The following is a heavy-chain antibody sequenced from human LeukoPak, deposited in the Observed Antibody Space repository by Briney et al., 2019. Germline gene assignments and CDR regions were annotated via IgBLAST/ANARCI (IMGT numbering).Heavy chain of an antibody. CDR2: ISAYNGNT. CDR1: GYTFTSYG. D-gene: IGHD3-22*01. V-gene: IGHV1-18*01. CDR3: ARDTYYYDSSGYYYAPFDY. Sequence: ASVKVSCKASGYTFTSYGISWVRQAPGQGLEWMGWISAYNGNTNYAQKLQGRVTMATDTSTSTAYMELRSLRSDDTAVYYCARDTYYYDSSGYYYAPFDYWGQGTLVTVSS. J-gene: IGHJ4*02.